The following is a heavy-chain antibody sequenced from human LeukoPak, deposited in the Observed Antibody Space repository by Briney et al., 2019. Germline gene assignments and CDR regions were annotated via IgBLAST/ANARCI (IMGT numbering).Heavy chain of an antibody. J-gene: IGHJ6*04. CDR2: ISYDGSNK. CDR3: ARELWFGELSYYYYHGMDV. V-gene: IGHV3-30*04. Sequence: GGSLRLSCAASGFTFSSYAMSWVRQAPGKGLEWVTVISYDGSNKYNADSVKGRFTISRDNSKKTLYLQMNSLRAEDTAVYYCARELWFGELSYYYYHGMDVWGKGTTVTVSS. CDR1: GFTFSSYA. D-gene: IGHD3-10*01.